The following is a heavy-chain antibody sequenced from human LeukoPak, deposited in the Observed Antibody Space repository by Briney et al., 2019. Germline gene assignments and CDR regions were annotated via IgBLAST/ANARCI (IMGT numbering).Heavy chain of an antibody. D-gene: IGHD1-26*01. CDR1: GFTFSSYL. Sequence: PGGSLRLSCAASGFTFSSYLMHWVRQAPGKGLVWVSRINSDGSSTSYADSVKGRFTISRDNAKNTLYLQMNSLRAEDTAVYYCARSSGSYYLLNWGQGTLVTVSS. CDR2: INSDGSST. J-gene: IGHJ4*02. CDR3: ARSSGSYYLLN. V-gene: IGHV3-74*01.